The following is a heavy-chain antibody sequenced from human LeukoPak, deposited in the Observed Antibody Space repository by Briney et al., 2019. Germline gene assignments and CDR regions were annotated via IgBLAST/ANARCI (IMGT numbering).Heavy chain of an antibody. V-gene: IGHV4-4*09. CDR1: GGSISSYY. D-gene: IGHD4-11*01. CDR2: VYTSGST. J-gene: IGHJ6*03. Sequence: SETLSLTCTVSGGSISSYYWSWIRQPPGKGLEWIGYVYTSGSTNYNPSLKSRVTISVDTSKNQFSLKLRSVTAADTAVYYCARGGSATAVTTNYYYYYYMDVWGKGTTVTVSS. CDR3: ARGGSATAVTTNYYYYYYMDV.